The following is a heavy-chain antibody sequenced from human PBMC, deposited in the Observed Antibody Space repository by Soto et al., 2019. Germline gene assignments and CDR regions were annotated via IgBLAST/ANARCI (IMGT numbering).Heavy chain of an antibody. D-gene: IGHD2-15*01. CDR2: ITGSGGGT. CDR1: GFMFANYA. J-gene: IGHJ4*02. V-gene: IGHV3-23*01. Sequence: PGGSLRLSCAASGFMFANYAMGWVRQAPGRGLEWVSAITGSGGGTYYADSVKGRFTISRDNSKNMLYLQMNNLRAEDTAVYYCEKAKGGSYFEYWGQGTLVTVSS. CDR3: EKAKGGSYFEY.